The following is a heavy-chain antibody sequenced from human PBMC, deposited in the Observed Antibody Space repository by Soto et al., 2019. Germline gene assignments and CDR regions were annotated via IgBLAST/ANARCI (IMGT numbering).Heavy chain of an antibody. CDR3: MARFFDP. D-gene: IGHD5-12*01. V-gene: IGHV3-15*07. Sequence: GGSLRLSCAASGFAFSNAWMNWVRQAPGKGLEWDGRIKSKTDGGTTDYAAPVKGRFTISRDDSKNTLSLQMNSLKTEDTAVYYCMARFFDPWGQGTLVTVSS. J-gene: IGHJ5*02. CDR2: IKSKTDGGTT. CDR1: GFAFSNAW.